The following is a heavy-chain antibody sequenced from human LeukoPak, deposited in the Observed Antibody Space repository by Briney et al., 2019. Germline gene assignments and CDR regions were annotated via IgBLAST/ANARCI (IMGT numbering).Heavy chain of an antibody. CDR3: ARGLKRTIFGVVIPRRYNWFDP. CDR1: GYTFTSYD. CDR2: MNPNSGNT. J-gene: IGHJ5*02. Sequence: ASVKVSCKASGYTFTSYDINWVRQATGQGLEWMGWMNPNSGNTGYAQKFQGRVTMTRNTSISTAYMELSSLRSEDTAVYYCARGLKRTIFGVVIPRRYNWFDPWGQGTLVTASS. D-gene: IGHD3-3*01. V-gene: IGHV1-8*01.